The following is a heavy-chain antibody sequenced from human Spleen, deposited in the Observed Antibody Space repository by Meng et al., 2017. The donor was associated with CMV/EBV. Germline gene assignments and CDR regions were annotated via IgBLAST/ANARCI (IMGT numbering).Heavy chain of an antibody. CDR2: ISDSGSDT. Sequence: SGFTFSNYAMGWVRQAPGKGLEWFSAISDSGSDTYYADSVRGRFAISRDKSKNTLYLQMNSLRAEDTAVYYCAKGSAAGRPYYFDYWGQGTLVTVSS. J-gene: IGHJ4*02. CDR1: GFTFSNYA. V-gene: IGHV3-23*01. CDR3: AKGSAAGRPYYFDY.